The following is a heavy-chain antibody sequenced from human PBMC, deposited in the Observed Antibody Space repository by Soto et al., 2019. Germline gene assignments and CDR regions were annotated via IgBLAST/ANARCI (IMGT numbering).Heavy chain of an antibody. CDR2: INPSGGST. D-gene: IGHD3-22*01. CDR1: GYTFISYY. CDR3: ARDYYDSSGYYGGWGYYYYYGMDV. Sequence: QVQLVQSGAEVKKPGASVRVSCKASGYTFISYYMHWVRQAPGQGLEWMGIINPSGGSTSYAQKFQGRVTMTRDTSTSTVYMELSSLRSEDTAVYYCARDYYDSSGYYGGWGYYYYYGMDVWGQGTTVTVSS. J-gene: IGHJ6*02. V-gene: IGHV1-46*01.